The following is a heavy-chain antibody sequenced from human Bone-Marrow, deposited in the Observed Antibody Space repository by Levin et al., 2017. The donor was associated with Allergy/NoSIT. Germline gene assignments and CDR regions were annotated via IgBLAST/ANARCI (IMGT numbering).Heavy chain of an antibody. CDR3: ARYNGSDFDY. D-gene: IGHD5-12*01. CDR2: IYYSGNT. CDR1: GGSISSGGYY. Sequence: PSETLSLICTVSGGSISSGGYYWSWIRQHPGKGLEWIGYIYYSGNTYYNPSLKSRVSMSVVTSQNQFSLKVSSVTAADTAVYYCARYNGSDFDYWGQGILVTVSS. V-gene: IGHV4-31*03. J-gene: IGHJ4*02.